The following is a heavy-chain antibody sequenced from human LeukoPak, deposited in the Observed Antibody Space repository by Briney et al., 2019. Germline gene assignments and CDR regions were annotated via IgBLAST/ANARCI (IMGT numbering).Heavy chain of an antibody. Sequence: GESLKISCKGSGYSFTSYAMSWVRQAPGKGLEWVSAISGSGGSTYYADSVKGRFTISRDNSKNTLYLQMNSLRAEDTAVYYCAKSGSKGNYFDYWGQGTLVTVSS. J-gene: IGHJ4*02. CDR2: ISGSGGST. CDR1: GYSFTSYA. D-gene: IGHD5-12*01. CDR3: AKSGSKGNYFDY. V-gene: IGHV3-23*01.